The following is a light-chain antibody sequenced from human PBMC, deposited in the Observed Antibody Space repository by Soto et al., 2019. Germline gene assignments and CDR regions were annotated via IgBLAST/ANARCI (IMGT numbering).Light chain of an antibody. CDR2: KAS. CDR1: QNINDW. CDR3: QHYNSYSEA. V-gene: IGKV1-5*03. Sequence: DIQMTQSPSTLSASVGDRVTITCRASQNINDWLAWYQQKPGKDPKLLIYKASTLKSGVPSRFSGSGSGTEFTLTISSLQPDDFATYYCQHYNSYSEAFGQGTKVDI. J-gene: IGKJ1*01.